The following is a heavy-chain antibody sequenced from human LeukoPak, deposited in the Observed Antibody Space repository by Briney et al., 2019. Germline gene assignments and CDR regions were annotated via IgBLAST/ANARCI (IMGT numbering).Heavy chain of an antibody. D-gene: IGHD3-10*01. CDR2: IKTDGTIT. J-gene: IGHJ4*02. CDR3: AKSVYGSGNY. CDR1: GLTFSSYW. V-gene: IGHV3-74*01. Sequence: PGGSLRLSCAASGLTFSSYWMHWVRQAPGKGLVWVSRIKTDGTITSYADSVKGRFTISRDNAKNTLYLQMNSLRAEDTAVYYCAKSVYGSGNYWGQGTLVTVSS.